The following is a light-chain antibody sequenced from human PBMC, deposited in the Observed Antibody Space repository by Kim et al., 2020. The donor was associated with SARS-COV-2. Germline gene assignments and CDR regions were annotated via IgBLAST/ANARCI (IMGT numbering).Light chain of an antibody. CDR3: QSYDSSLSGWV. CDR1: SSNIGAGYD. V-gene: IGLV1-40*01. J-gene: IGLJ3*02. CDR2: GNS. Sequence: QSVLTQPPSVSGAPGQSVTISCTGSSSNIGAGYDVHWYQQLPGTAPKLLIYGNSNRPSGVPDRFSGSKSGTSASLAITWLQAEDEADYYCQSYDSSLSGWVFGGGTQLTVL.